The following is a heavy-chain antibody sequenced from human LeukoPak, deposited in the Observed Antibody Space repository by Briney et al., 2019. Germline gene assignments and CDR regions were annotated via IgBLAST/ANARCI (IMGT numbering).Heavy chain of an antibody. Sequence: SEALSLTCTVSGASFNSDDQYWNWIRQSPGKGLEWIGSIHPSGMLYNNPSLESRVTMSRDTSKNQFSLNPNSVTAADTAVYFCSRGLDSRKLGYWGQGTLVTVSS. CDR2: IHPSGML. J-gene: IGHJ4*02. D-gene: IGHD3-22*01. CDR3: SRGLDSRKLGY. V-gene: IGHV4-31*03. CDR1: GASFNSDDQY.